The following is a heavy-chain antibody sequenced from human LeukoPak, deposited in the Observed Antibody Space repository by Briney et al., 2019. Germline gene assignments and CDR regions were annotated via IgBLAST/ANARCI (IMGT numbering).Heavy chain of an antibody. Sequence: SETLSLTCAVSGYSISSGYYWGWIRQPPGKELEWVGSIYHSGSTYYNPSLKSRVTISVDTSKNQFSLKLSSVTAADTAVYYCARGRITMVRGVMGQYYFDYWGQGTLVTVSS. CDR1: GYSISSGYY. CDR3: ARGRITMVRGVMGQYYFDY. D-gene: IGHD3-10*01. V-gene: IGHV4-38-2*01. J-gene: IGHJ4*02. CDR2: IYHSGST.